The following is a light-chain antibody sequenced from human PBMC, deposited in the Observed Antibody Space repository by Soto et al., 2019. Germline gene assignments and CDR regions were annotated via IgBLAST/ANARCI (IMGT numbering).Light chain of an antibody. J-gene: IGLJ2*01. Sequence: QSVLTQPPSVSGAPGQRVTISCTGSSSNIGAGYAVHWYQQLPGTAPKLLIYGNSNRPSGVPDRFSGSKSGTSASLAITGLQAEDEADYYCQSYDSSLSGPVLFGGGTKVTVL. CDR1: SSNIGAGYA. CDR3: QSYDSSLSGPVL. CDR2: GNS. V-gene: IGLV1-40*01.